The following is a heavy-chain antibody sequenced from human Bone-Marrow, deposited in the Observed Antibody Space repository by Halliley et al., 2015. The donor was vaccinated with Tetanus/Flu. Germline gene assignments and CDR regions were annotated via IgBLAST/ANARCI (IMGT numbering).Heavy chain of an antibody. V-gene: IGHV3-23*01. J-gene: IGHJ4*02. CDR2: VRGTGSFT. CDR3: AKSLTSIVATSFDS. D-gene: IGHD5-12*01. Sequence: SSVRGTGSFTFYADSVKGRFTISRDNSENPLYLQMNRLSADDTAVYYCAKSLTSIVATSFDSWGQGTQVTIST.